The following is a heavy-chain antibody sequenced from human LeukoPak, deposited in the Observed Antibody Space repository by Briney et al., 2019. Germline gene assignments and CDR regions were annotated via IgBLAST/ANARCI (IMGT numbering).Heavy chain of an antibody. D-gene: IGHD3-22*01. J-gene: IGHJ4*02. Sequence: ASVKVSCKASGYTFTSYGISWVRQAPGQGLEWMGWISAYNGNTNYAQKLQGRVTMTTDTSTSTAYMGLRSLRSDDTAVYYCARDSYYYDSSTYRVFDYWGQGTLVTVSS. V-gene: IGHV1-18*01. CDR1: GYTFTSYG. CDR2: ISAYNGNT. CDR3: ARDSYYYDSSTYRVFDY.